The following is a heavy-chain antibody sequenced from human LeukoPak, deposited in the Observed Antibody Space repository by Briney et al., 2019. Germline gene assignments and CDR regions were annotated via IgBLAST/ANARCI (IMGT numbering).Heavy chain of an antibody. CDR1: VYTFTNYG. V-gene: IGHV1-18*01. D-gene: IGHD6-19*01. CDR2: ISGYNGNP. CDR3: ARDPSLAVAGIRLFDY. Sequence: ASVTVSFKTSVYTFTNYGISWVRQAPGQGLEGMGWISGYNGNPRYAQKVQGRVTMTTDTSTNTAYMEVNSLRSDDTAIYYCARDPSLAVAGIRLFDYWGQGTLVIVSS. J-gene: IGHJ4*02.